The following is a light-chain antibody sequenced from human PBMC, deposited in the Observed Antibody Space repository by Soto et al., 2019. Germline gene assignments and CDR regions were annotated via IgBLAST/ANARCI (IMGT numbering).Light chain of an antibody. V-gene: IGKV3-15*01. Sequence: EIVMTQSPATLSVSPGDRAALSCRASQSVGSNLAWYQQKPGQAPRLLIYGASTRATGIPARFSGSGSGTEFTLTICSLQSEDFAIYFRQHYNNWPPDRTFGQGTKVEIK. CDR3: QHYNNWPPDRT. CDR1: QSVGSN. J-gene: IGKJ1*01. CDR2: GAS.